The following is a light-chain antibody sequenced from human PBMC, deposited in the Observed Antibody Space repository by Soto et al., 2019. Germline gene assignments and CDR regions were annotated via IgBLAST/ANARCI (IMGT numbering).Light chain of an antibody. J-gene: IGLJ3*02. CDR1: SNDVGIYNY. CDR2: EVT. V-gene: IGLV2-14*01. Sequence: QSALTQPASVSGSPGQSITISCTGTSNDVGIYNYVSWYQQHPGKAPKLIIYEVTNRPSGVSDRFSGSKSDNTASLTISGLQAEDEADYYCSSYTISSTWVFGGGTKRTVL. CDR3: SSYTISSTWV.